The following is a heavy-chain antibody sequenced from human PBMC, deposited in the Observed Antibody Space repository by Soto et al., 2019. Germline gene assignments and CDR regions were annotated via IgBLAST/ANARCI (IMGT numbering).Heavy chain of an antibody. CDR1: SGSNSSGDYY. CDR3: ARSMVRGGWFDP. D-gene: IGHD3-10*01. J-gene: IGHJ5*02. Sequence: QVQLQESGPGLVKPSQTLSLTCTVASGSNSSGDYYWSWIRQPPGRGLEWIGCIYHTGRDYYEPSLKSRATISIDTSKNQFSLKLNSVTAADTAVYYCARSMVRGGWFDPWGQGTLVTVSS. V-gene: IGHV4-30-4*01. CDR2: IYHTGRD.